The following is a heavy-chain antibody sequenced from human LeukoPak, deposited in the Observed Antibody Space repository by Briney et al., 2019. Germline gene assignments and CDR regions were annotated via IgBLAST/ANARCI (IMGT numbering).Heavy chain of an antibody. CDR2: IYYSGST. D-gene: IGHD6-13*01. Sequence: SETLSLTCTVSGYSISSGYYWGWIRQPPGKGLEWIGSIYYSGSTYYNPSLKSRVTISVDTSKNQFSLKLSSVTAADTAVYYCARSEQQRVFDYWGQGTLVTVSS. V-gene: IGHV4-38-2*02. J-gene: IGHJ4*02. CDR1: GYSISSGYY. CDR3: ARSEQQRVFDY.